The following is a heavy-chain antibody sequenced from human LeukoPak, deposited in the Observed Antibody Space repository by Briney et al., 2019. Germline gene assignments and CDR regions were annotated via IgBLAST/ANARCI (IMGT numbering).Heavy chain of an antibody. CDR3: AKDHSGSYYAFDY. V-gene: IGHV3-48*01. Sequence: GGSLRLSCAASGFTFSSYEMNWVRQAPGKGLEWISYISASGTITHYADSVKGRFTISRDNSKNTLYLQMNSLRAEDTAVYYCAKDHSGSYYAFDYWGQGTLVTVSS. CDR1: GFTFSSYE. CDR2: ISASGTIT. D-gene: IGHD1-26*01. J-gene: IGHJ4*02.